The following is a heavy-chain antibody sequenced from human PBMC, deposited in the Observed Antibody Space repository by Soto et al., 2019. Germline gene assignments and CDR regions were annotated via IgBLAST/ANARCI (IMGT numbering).Heavy chain of an antibody. CDR3: AREAHRAALGVDY. Sequence: ETLSLTCTVFGDSISSSYWSWIRQPPGKGLEWIGYIYYSGSTNYNPSLRSRVTISVDTSKNQFSLNLSSVSAADTAVYYCAREAHRAALGVDYWGEGTLVTVSS. V-gene: IGHV4-59*01. D-gene: IGHD2-8*01. CDR2: IYYSGST. J-gene: IGHJ4*02. CDR1: GDSISSSY.